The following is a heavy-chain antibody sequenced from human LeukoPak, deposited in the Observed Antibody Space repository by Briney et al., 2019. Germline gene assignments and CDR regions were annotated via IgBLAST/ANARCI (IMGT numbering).Heavy chain of an antibody. CDR1: GFSFSTYD. CDR2: ISSDGSHK. CDR3: AKGSIDWYYFDY. D-gene: IGHD3-9*01. Sequence: GGSLTLSCAASGFSFSTYDMHWVRQAPGKGLEGVAVISSDGSHKYWADSVKGRFTISRDNSKNTVYLQMNSLRDEDTAVYYCAKGSIDWYYFDYWGQGTLVTVSS. V-gene: IGHV3-30*18. J-gene: IGHJ4*02.